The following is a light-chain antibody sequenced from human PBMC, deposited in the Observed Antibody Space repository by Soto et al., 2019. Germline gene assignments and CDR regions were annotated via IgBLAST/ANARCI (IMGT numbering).Light chain of an antibody. J-gene: IGKJ1*01. CDR2: ATS. CDR1: QSVNSNF. V-gene: IGKV3-20*01. CDR3: QQYDRSPWT. Sequence: EIVLTQSPGTLSLSPGERATLSCRASQSVNSNFLAWFQQKPGQAPRLLIYATSSRATDIPDRFSGSGSGTDFTLTISRLEPEDFAVYYCQQYDRSPWTFGQGTKVKIK.